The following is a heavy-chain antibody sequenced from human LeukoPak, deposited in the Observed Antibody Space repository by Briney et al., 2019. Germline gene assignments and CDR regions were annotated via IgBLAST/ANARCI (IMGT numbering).Heavy chain of an antibody. D-gene: IGHD3-3*01. Sequence: ASVKVSCKASGYTFTSYGISWVRQAPGQGLEWMGWISAYNGNTNYAQKFQGRVTTTTDTSTSTAYMELRSLRSDDTAVYYCARAQHPYDFWSGYEYNWFDPWGQGTLVTVSS. CDR2: ISAYNGNT. V-gene: IGHV1-18*01. CDR3: ARAQHPYDFWSGYEYNWFDP. CDR1: GYTFTSYG. J-gene: IGHJ5*02.